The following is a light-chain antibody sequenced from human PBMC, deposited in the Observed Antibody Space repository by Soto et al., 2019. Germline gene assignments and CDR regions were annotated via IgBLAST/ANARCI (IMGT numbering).Light chain of an antibody. J-gene: IGKJ1*01. V-gene: IGKV1-39*01. CDR2: AAS. Sequence: DIQMTQSPASLSSSILDIVTFTCRASQSISRYLNWYQHKPGKAPKLLIYAASSLHCGVPSRFSGSGSGTDFTLTISSLQPEDIATYYCQQSYSTPITFGQGTKVDI. CDR3: QQSYSTPIT. CDR1: QSISRY.